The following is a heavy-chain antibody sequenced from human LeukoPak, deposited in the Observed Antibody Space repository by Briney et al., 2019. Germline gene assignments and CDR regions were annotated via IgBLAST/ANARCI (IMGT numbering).Heavy chain of an antibody. CDR2: ISSSSSTI. D-gene: IGHD3-22*01. Sequence: PGGSLRLSCAASGFIISSYSMNWVRQAPGKGLEWVSYISSSSSTIYYADSVKGRFTISRDNAKNSLYLQMNSLRAEDTAVNYCATYYYDSSGYKLLDYWGQGTLVTVSS. CDR3: ATYYYDSSGYKLLDY. CDR1: GFIISSYS. J-gene: IGHJ4*02. V-gene: IGHV3-48*04.